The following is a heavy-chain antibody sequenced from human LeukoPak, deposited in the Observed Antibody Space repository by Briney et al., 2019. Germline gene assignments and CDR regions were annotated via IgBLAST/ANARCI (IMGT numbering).Heavy chain of an antibody. CDR3: ARDLEAAAGTIFDY. D-gene: IGHD6-13*01. Sequence: PGGSLRLSCAASGFTFSSYWMHWVRQAPGKGLVWVSRINTDGSTTNYADSVKGRFTISRDNAKNTVYLQMNSLRAEDTAVYYCARDLEAAAGTIFDYWGQGTLVTVSS. V-gene: IGHV3-74*01. CDR2: INTDGSTT. CDR1: GFTFSSYW. J-gene: IGHJ4*02.